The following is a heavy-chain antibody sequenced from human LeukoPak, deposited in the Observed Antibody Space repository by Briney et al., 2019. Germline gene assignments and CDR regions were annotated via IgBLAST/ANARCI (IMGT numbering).Heavy chain of an antibody. CDR2: IHYTGST. Sequence: SETLSLTCTVSGASISSSSYYWGWIRQPPGKGLEWIATIHYTGSTYHNPSLKSRVTMSVDTSKNQFSLKLSSVTAADTGVYYCARHPSGSSFDYWGQGTLVTVSS. J-gene: IGHJ4*02. V-gene: IGHV4-39*01. CDR1: GASISSSSYY. CDR3: ARHPSGSSFDY. D-gene: IGHD3-22*01.